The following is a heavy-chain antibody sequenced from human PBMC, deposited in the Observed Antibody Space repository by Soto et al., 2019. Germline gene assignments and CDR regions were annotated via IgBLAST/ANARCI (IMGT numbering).Heavy chain of an antibody. V-gene: IGHV1-69*01. D-gene: IGHD5-18*01. CDR2: IIPIFATV. CDR3: ARGGRGYSSAPRYYFDY. J-gene: IGHJ4*02. Sequence: QVQLVQSGSEVKKPGSSVKVSWKASGGSFSSNPISWVRQAPGQGLEWMAGIIPIFATVHYAQKFQGRVTITADESTSTAYMELTSLRSEDTAVYFCARGGRGYSSAPRYYFDYWGQGTLVTVSS. CDR1: GGSFSSNP.